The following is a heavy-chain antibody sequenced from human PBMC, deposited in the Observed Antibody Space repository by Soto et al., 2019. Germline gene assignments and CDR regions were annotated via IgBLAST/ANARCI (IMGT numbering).Heavy chain of an antibody. Sequence: PSETLSLTCAVSGGSISSGGYSWSWIRQPPGKGLEWIGYIYHSGSTYYNPSLKSRVTISVDRSKNQFSLKLSSVTAADTAVYYCARGFSGPTNVDIVATTGFDYWGRGTLVTVSS. J-gene: IGHJ4*02. CDR3: ARGFSGPTNVDIVATTGFDY. V-gene: IGHV4-30-2*01. D-gene: IGHD5-12*01. CDR2: IYHSGST. CDR1: GGSISSGGYS.